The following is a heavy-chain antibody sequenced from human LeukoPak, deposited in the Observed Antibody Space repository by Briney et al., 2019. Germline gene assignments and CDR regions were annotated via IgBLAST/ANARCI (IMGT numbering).Heavy chain of an antibody. CDR2: IYYSGHT. CDR1: GGSISGYY. CDR3: ARGERPGLDY. J-gene: IGHJ4*02. D-gene: IGHD1-14*01. Sequence: PSETLSLTCTVSGGSISGYYWSWIRQAPGKGLEWVGYIYYSGHTNYNPSLKSRVTISVDTSKNQFSLRLISVTAADTAVYYCARGERPGLDYWGQGTLVAVSS. V-gene: IGHV4-59*01.